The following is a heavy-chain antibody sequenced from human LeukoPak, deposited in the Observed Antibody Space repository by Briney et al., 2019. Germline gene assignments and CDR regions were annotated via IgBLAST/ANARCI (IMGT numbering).Heavy chain of an antibody. CDR2: IWDEGSNK. CDR3: ARAEVPAAIKSGAFDI. Sequence: PGRSLRLSCAASGFTFSNYGMHWVRQAPGKGLEWVAVIWDEGSNKYYADSVKGRFTIPRDNSKNTLYLQMNSLRVEDTAVYYCARAEVPAAIKSGAFDIWGQGTMVTVSS. V-gene: IGHV3-33*01. CDR1: GFTFSNYG. D-gene: IGHD2-2*01. J-gene: IGHJ3*02.